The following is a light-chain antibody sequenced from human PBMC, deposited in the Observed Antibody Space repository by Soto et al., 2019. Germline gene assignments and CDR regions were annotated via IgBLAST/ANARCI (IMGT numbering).Light chain of an antibody. CDR3: QQLNSYRIT. CDR2: AAS. J-gene: IGKJ5*01. V-gene: IGKV1-9*01. Sequence: DIQLTQSPSFLSASVGDRVTITCRASQGISSYLAWYQQKPGKAPKLLIYAASTLQSGVPSRFSGSGYGTEFTLTISSLQPEDFSTYYCQQLNSYRITFGQWTRLEIK. CDR1: QGISSY.